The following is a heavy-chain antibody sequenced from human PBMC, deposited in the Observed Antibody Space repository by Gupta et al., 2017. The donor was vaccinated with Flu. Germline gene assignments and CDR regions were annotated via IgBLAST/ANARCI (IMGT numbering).Heavy chain of an antibody. V-gene: IGHV3-30*18. Sequence: QVQLVESGGGVVQHGRSLRLSCAASGFNFHSYGLHWVRQAPGKGLEWVATISYDGSNKYYADSVEGRFSISRDGFKNTLFLQMNSLTAEDTAVYYCAKAIVVVSPTPYGFDFWGQGTLVTVSS. J-gene: IGHJ4*02. CDR3: AKAIVVVSPTPYGFDF. CDR1: GFNFHSYG. CDR2: ISYDGSNK. D-gene: IGHD2-21*01.